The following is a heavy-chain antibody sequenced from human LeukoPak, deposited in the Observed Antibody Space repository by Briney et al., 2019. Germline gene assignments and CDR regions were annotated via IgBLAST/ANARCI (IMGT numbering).Heavy chain of an antibody. Sequence: GGSLRLSCAASGLTFSSHWMHWVRQAPGKGLVWVSRINTDGSITNYADSVKGRFSISRDNAKNTLYLQMSSLRAEDTAVYYCARDRGPRTGFMVREAYDYWGQGTLVTVSS. V-gene: IGHV3-74*01. CDR1: GLTFSSHW. J-gene: IGHJ4*02. CDR2: INTDGSIT. D-gene: IGHD3-10*01. CDR3: ARDRGPRTGFMVREAYDY.